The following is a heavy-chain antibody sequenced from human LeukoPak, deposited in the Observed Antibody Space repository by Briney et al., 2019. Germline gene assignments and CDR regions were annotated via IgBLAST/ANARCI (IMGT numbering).Heavy chain of an antibody. V-gene: IGHV1-69*13. Sequence: ASVKVSCKASGYTFTSYYMHWVRQAPGQGLEWMGGIIPIFGTANYAQKFQGRVTITADESTSTAYMELRSLRSDDTAVYYCARKVEGYMDVWGKGTTVTISS. CDR1: GYTFTSYY. J-gene: IGHJ6*03. CDR3: ARKVEGYMDV. CDR2: IIPIFGTA.